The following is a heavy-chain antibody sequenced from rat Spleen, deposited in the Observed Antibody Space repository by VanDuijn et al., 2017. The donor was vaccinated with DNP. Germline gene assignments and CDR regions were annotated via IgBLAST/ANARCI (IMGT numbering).Heavy chain of an antibody. CDR2: IGNTGGT. Sequence: QVQLKESGPGLVQPSQTLSLTCTVSGLSLTSNSVSWIRQTPGKGLEWMGLIGNTGGTRYNSVFRSRLSISKDTSKSQVFLQMNSLQPEDTATYYCASTLVNYGTYGYYAMDAWGQGTSVTVSS. CDR1: GLSLTSNS. CDR3: ASTLVNYGTYGYYAMDA. D-gene: IGHD1-3*01. V-gene: IGHV2-47*01. J-gene: IGHJ4*01.